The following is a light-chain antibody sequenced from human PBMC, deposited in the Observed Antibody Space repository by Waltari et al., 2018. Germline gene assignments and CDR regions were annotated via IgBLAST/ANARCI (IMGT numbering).Light chain of an antibody. CDR2: DSS. CDR1: QSVSGD. J-gene: IGKJ2*01. Sequence: EFVLTQSPANLSLSTGERVTLSCRASQSVSGDLAWYQHNPGQAPRLLIHDSSHQAPCVPAKFSGRDSGANFTLTLSRLEPEDFGVYYCQLRARWPPTFTFGQGTKLEI. V-gene: IGKV3-11*01. CDR3: QLRARWPPTFT.